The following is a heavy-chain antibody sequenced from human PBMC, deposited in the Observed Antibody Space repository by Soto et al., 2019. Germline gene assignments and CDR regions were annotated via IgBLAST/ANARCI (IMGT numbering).Heavy chain of an antibody. CDR1: GYTFPRSG. V-gene: IGHV1-18*01. Sequence: ASVKVSCKASGYTFPRSGISWVRQAPGQGPEWMGWISSYNGDTNYAQTFQGRVTMTTDTSTSTAYMELRSLRSDDTAVYYCARSRRGAYSSGWYSPSGYYNYGIDVWGQGTKVTVSS. CDR2: ISSYNGDT. D-gene: IGHD6-19*01. CDR3: ARSRRGAYSSGWYSPSGYYNYGIDV. J-gene: IGHJ6*02.